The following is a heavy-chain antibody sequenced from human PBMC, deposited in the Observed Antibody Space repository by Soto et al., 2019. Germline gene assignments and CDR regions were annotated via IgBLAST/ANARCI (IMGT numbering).Heavy chain of an antibody. Sequence: GGSLRLSCAASGFTFSSYGMHWVRQAPGKGLEWVAVIWYDGSNKYYADSVKGRFTISRDNSKNTLYLQMNSLRAEDTAVYYCARATDSSPNYYYGKLDWGQGTTVTVS. CDR1: GFTFSSYG. D-gene: IGHD6-13*01. V-gene: IGHV3-33*01. CDR3: ARATDSSPNYYYGKLD. CDR2: IWYDGSNK. J-gene: IGHJ6*02.